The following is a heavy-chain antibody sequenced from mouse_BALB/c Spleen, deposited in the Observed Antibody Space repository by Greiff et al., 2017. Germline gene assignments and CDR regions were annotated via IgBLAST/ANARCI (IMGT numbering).Heavy chain of an antibody. J-gene: IGHJ3*01. CDR2: IHYSGST. V-gene: IGHV3-1*02. D-gene: IGHD2-2*01. CDR1: GYSITSGYS. Sequence: EVQLQQSGPDLVKPSQSLSLTCTVTGYSITSGYSWHWIRQFPGNKLEWMGYIHYSGSTNYNPSLKSRISITRDTSKNQFFLQLNSVTTEDTATYYCAIWLRRGAWFAYWGQGTLVTVSA. CDR3: AIWLRRGAWFAY.